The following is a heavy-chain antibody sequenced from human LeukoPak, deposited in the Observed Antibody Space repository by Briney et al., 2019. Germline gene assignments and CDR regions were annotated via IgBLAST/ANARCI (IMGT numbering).Heavy chain of an antibody. V-gene: IGHV3-30*02. CDR3: ARMYGGNSWDFDY. CDR2: IRYDGSNK. CDR1: GFTFSSYG. J-gene: IGHJ4*02. D-gene: IGHD4-23*01. Sequence: GGSLRLSCAASGFTFSSYGMHWVRQAPGKGLEWVAFIRYDGSNKYYADSVKGRFTISRDNSKNTLYLQMNSLRAEDTAVYYCARMYGGNSWDFDYWGQGTLVTVSS.